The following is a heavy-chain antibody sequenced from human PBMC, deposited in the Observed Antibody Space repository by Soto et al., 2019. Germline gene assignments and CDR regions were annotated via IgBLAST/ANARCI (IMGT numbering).Heavy chain of an antibody. CDR1: KFTFSAYA. J-gene: IGHJ3*01. CDR2: ISGSGGGT. CDR3: TRDPNGDHIGAFHF. V-gene: IGHV3-23*04. D-gene: IGHD4-17*01. Sequence: EVQVVESGGGLVQPGGSLRLSCATSKFTFSAYAMTWVRQAPGEGLEWVSSISGSGGGTSYADSVKGRFSISRDNSKNTLYLRMNCLRVEDTAVYYCTRDPNGDHIGAFHFWGQGIVVTVSS.